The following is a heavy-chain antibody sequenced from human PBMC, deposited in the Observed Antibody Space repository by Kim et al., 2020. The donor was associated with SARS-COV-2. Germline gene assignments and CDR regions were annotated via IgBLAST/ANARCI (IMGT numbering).Heavy chain of an antibody. D-gene: IGHD4-17*01. CDR2: ISSSSSYI. J-gene: IGHJ6*02. CDR1: GFTFSSYS. V-gene: IGHV3-21*01. CDR3: ARDRVTTWTIPYYYYGMDV. Sequence: GGSLRLSCAASGFTFSSYSMNWVRQAPGKGLEWVSSISSSSSYIYYVDSVKGRFTISRDNAKNSLYLQMNSLRAEDTAVYYCARDRVTTWTIPYYYYGMDVWGQGTTVTVSS.